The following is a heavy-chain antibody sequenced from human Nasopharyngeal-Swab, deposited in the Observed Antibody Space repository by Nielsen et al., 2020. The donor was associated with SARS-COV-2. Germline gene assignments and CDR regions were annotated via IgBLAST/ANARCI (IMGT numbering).Heavy chain of an antibody. CDR3: ARDPLSSWQAIGNWYFDL. CDR2: VSSTSSYI. J-gene: IGHJ2*01. CDR1: GFTFSNAW. D-gene: IGHD6-13*01. V-gene: IGHV3-21*01. Sequence: GESLKISCAASGFTFSNAWMNWVRQAPGKGLEWVSSVSSTSSYIYYADSLKGRFTISRDNAKNSLYLQLNSLRAEDTAVYYCARDPLSSWQAIGNWYFDLWGRGTLVTVSS.